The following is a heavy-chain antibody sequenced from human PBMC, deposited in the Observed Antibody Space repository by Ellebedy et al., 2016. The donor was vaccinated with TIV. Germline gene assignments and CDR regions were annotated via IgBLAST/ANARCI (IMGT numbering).Heavy chain of an antibody. D-gene: IGHD2-2*01. CDR3: ARASPVVPAVNDAFDI. CDR1: GYTFTSYD. Sequence: AASVKVSCKASGYTFTSYDINWVQQATGQGLEWMGWMNPNSGNTGYAQKFQGRVTITRNTSISTAYMELSSLRSEDTAVYYCARASPVVPAVNDAFDIWGQGTMVTVSS. CDR2: MNPNSGNT. J-gene: IGHJ3*02. V-gene: IGHV1-8*03.